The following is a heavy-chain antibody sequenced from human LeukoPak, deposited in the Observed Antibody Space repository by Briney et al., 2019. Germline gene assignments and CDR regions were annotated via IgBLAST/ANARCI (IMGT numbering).Heavy chain of an antibody. J-gene: IGHJ4*02. CDR2: IKQDGSEK. D-gene: IGHD2-8*01. CDR3: VRGCPKGVCYLYDY. CDR1: GFTFNSYW. V-gene: IGHV3-7*01. Sequence: GGSLRLSCAASGFTFNSYWMSWVRQAPGKGLEWVANIKQDGSEKNYVDSVKGRFSISRDNAKSSLYLQMNALRAEDTAVYYCVRGCPKGVCYLYDYWGQGTLVTVSS.